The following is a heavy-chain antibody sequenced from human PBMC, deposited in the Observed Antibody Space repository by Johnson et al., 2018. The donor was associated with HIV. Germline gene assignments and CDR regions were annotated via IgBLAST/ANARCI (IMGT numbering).Heavy chain of an antibody. CDR2: IKSKTDGGTT. D-gene: IGHD1-26*01. J-gene: IGHJ3*02. V-gene: IGHV3-15*01. CDR1: GFTFSNAW. CDR3: TAHYRNAFDI. Sequence: QLVESGGGLVKPGGSLRLSCAASGFTFSNAWMNWVRQAPGKGLEWVGRIKSKTDGGTTDYAAPVKGRFTLSRDDSKNTLFLQMNSLKTEDTALYYCTAHYRNAFDIWGQGTLVMVSS.